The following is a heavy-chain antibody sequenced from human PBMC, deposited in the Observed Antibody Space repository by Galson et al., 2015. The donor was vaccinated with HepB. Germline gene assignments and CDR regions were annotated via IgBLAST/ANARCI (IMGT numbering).Heavy chain of an antibody. CDR3: ARDGSGCSSTSCYNWFDP. J-gene: IGHJ5*02. CDR2: ISAYNGNT. CDR1: GYTFTSYG. Sequence: SVKVSCKASGYTFTSYGISWVRQAPGQGLEWMGWISAYNGNTNYAQKLQGRVTMTTDTSTSTAYMELRSLRSDDTAVYYCARDGSGCSSTSCYNWFDPWGQGTLVTVSS. D-gene: IGHD2-2*01. V-gene: IGHV1-18*04.